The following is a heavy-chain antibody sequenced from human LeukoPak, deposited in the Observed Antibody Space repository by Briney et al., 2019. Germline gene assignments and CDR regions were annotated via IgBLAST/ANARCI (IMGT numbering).Heavy chain of an antibody. CDR1: GFTFTNAW. Sequence: GGSLRLSCAASGFTFTNAWMNWVRQASGKGLEWVSGISWNSGSIGYADSVKGRFTISRDNAKNSLYLQMNSLRAEDTALYYCAKDAHPDYYDSSGYNWFDPWGQGTLVTVSS. J-gene: IGHJ5*02. V-gene: IGHV3-9*01. D-gene: IGHD3-22*01. CDR3: AKDAHPDYYDSSGYNWFDP. CDR2: ISWNSGSI.